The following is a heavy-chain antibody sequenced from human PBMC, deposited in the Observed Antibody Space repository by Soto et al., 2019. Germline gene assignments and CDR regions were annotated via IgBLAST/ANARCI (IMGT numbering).Heavy chain of an antibody. Sequence: EVQLVESGGGLVQPGGSLRLSCAASGFTFSYYWMHWVRQAPGKGLVWVSRINSDGSITTYADSVRGRFTISRANAKNTRYVRTNSLSANATSVYYCTRAAAQYHYDSNGHENWGQETLVTVSS. D-gene: IGHD3-22*01. J-gene: IGHJ4*02. CDR3: TRAAAQYHYDSNGHEN. CDR2: INSDGSIT. CDR1: GFTFSYYW. V-gene: IGHV3-74*01.